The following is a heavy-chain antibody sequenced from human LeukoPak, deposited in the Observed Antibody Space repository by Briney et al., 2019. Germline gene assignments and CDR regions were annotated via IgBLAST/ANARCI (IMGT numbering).Heavy chain of an antibody. Sequence: ASVKVSCKASGYTFTGYYMHWVRQAPGQGLEWMGWINPNSGGTNYAQKFQGRVTMTRDTSISTAYMELSRLRSDDTAVYYCARDRVILRFLECLLHESYCMDVWGQGTTVTVSS. V-gene: IGHV1-2*02. J-gene: IGHJ6*02. CDR2: INPNSGGT. CDR1: GYTFTGYY. D-gene: IGHD3-3*01. CDR3: ARDRVILRFLECLLHESYCMDV.